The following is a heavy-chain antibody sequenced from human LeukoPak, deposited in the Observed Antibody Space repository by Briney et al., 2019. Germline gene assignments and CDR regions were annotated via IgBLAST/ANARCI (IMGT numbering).Heavy chain of an antibody. J-gene: IGHJ3*02. D-gene: IGHD1-26*01. Sequence: GSLRLSCAASGFTFSSYSMNWVRQAPGKGLEWVSYISSSSSTIYYADSVKGRFTISRDNAKNSLYLQMNSLRAEDTAVYYCARGARAESNAFDIWGQGTMVTVSS. CDR1: GFTFSSYS. V-gene: IGHV3-48*01. CDR2: ISSSSSTI. CDR3: ARGARAESNAFDI.